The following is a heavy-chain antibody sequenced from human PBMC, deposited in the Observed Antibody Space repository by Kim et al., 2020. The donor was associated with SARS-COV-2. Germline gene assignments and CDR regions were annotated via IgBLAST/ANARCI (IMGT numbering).Heavy chain of an antibody. V-gene: IGHV3-15*01. Sequence: GGSLRLSCAASGFTFSNAWMSWVRQAPGKGLEWVGRIKSKTDGGTTDYAAPVKGRFTISRDDSKNTLYLQMNSLKTEDTAVYYCTTWFGELLYFGWSYFDYWGQGTLVTVSS. CDR3: TTWFGELLYFGWSYFDY. D-gene: IGHD3-10*01. CDR2: IKSKTDGGTT. CDR1: GFTFSNAW. J-gene: IGHJ4*02.